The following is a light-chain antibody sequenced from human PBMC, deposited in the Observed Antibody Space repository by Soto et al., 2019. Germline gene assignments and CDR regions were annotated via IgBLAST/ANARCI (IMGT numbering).Light chain of an antibody. J-gene: IGLJ3*02. CDR2: EGS. CDR3: CSYAGSSTPSKV. Sequence: QSVLTQPASVSGSPGQSITISCTGTSSDVGSYNLVSWYQQHPGKAPKLMIYEGSKRPSGVSNRFSGSKSGNTASLTISGLQAEDEADYYCCSYAGSSTPSKVFGGGTKVTVL. V-gene: IGLV2-23*01. CDR1: SSDVGSYNL.